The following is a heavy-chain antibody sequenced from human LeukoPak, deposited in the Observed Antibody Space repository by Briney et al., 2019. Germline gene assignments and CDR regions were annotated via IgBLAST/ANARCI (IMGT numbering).Heavy chain of an antibody. CDR2: ISSSSSYI. D-gene: IGHD1-26*01. CDR1: GFTFSSYS. CDR3: ATGGARELLVDAFDI. Sequence: GGSLRLSCAASGFTFSSYSMNWVRQAPGKGLEWVSSISSSSSYIYYADSVKGRFTISRDNAKNSLYLQMNSLRAEDTAVYYCATGGARELLVDAFDISGEGTMVTVYS. V-gene: IGHV3-21*01. J-gene: IGHJ3*02.